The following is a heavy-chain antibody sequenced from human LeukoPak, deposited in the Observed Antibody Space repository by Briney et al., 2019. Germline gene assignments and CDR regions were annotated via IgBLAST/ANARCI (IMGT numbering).Heavy chain of an antibody. CDR2: ISAYNGNT. Sequence: ASVKVSCKASGYTSTSYGIIWVRQAPGRGLEWMGWISAYNGNTNYAQKLQGRVTMTTDTSTSTAYMELRSLRSDDTAVYYCARDPLTPYDSSGYDFDSLGQGTLVTVSS. CDR3: ARDPLTPYDSSGYDFDS. J-gene: IGHJ4*02. CDR1: GYTSTSYG. D-gene: IGHD3-22*01. V-gene: IGHV1-18*01.